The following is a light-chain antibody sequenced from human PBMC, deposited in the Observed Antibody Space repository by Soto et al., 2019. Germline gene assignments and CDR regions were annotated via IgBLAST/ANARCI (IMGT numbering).Light chain of an antibody. V-gene: IGKV3-11*01. CDR1: QSVSSY. CDR3: QQRSNWPSWT. Sequence: EIVLTQSPATLSLSPGERATLSCRASQSVSSYLAWYQQKPGQAPRLLIYDASNRATGIPARFSGCGSGTDFTLTISSLEPEDFAVYYCQQRSNWPSWTFGQGTKVEIK. CDR2: DAS. J-gene: IGKJ1*01.